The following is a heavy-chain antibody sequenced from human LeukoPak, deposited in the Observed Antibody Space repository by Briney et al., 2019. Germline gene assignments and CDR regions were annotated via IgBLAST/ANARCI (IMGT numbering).Heavy chain of an antibody. CDR2: ISQDVSHK. J-gene: IGHJ4*02. V-gene: IGHV3-7*01. CDR3: ARVGYNGWNFEN. Sequence: GGSLRLSCAASGFTFSSYWMSWVRPAPGKGLQSVAYISQDVSHKYYVDSVKGRFTISRDNAKNSLHLEMNSLRAEDTALYYCARVGYNGWNFENWGQGTLVTVSS. D-gene: IGHD5-12*01. CDR1: GFTFSSYW.